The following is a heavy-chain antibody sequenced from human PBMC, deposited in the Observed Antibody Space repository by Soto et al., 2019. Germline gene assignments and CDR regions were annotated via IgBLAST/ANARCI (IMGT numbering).Heavy chain of an antibody. CDR1: GFTFSDYA. V-gene: IGHV3-23*01. J-gene: IGHJ4*02. Sequence: EVQLLESGGGLVQPGGSLRLSCAASGFTFSDYALTWVRQAPGKGLEWVSTISGSGGSTYYTDSVKGRFTISSDNSQNTVYLQMNSLRAEDTAVYYCAKEISSAYLPLDYWGQGTLVTVSS. CDR3: AKEISSAYLPLDY. CDR2: ISGSGGST. D-gene: IGHD3-22*01.